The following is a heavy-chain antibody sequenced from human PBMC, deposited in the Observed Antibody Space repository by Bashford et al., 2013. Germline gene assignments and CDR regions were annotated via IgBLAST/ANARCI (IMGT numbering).Heavy chain of an antibody. CDR3: ARVGYSYGDIDY. CDR1: GYTFTRYF. D-gene: IGHD5-18*01. CDR2: INPYNSNT. V-gene: IGHV1-18*01. Sequence: ASVKVSCKASGYTFTRYFISWVRQAPGQGLEWMGWINPYNSNTKYAQKFQGRVTMTTDTSTSTAYMDLRSLRSDDTAVYYCARVGYSYGDIDYWGQGTLVTVSS. J-gene: IGHJ4*02.